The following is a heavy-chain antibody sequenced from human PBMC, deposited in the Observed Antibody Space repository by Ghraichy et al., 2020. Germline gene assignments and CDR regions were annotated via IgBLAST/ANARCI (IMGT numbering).Heavy chain of an antibody. D-gene: IGHD6-19*01. CDR2: IYAGGNT. J-gene: IGHJ3*01. CDR3: VGWLENAFDV. V-gene: IGHV3-53*01. Sequence: GGSLRLSCAASGFSVSNNYMNWVRQAPGKGLEWVSVIYAGGNTHYADSAAGRFTISRDNSNNTLFLQMNSLRVEDTAVYYCVGWLENAFDVWGQGTMVTVSS. CDR1: GFSVSNNY.